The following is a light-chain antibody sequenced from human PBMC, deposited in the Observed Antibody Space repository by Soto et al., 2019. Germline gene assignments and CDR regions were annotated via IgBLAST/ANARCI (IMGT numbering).Light chain of an antibody. V-gene: IGLV2-23*01. CDR3: CSYVGATTYV. CDR2: EGI. CDR1: SSTVGGFNV. Sequence: QSALTQPASVSGSPGQSITISCTGTSSTVGGFNVVSWYQQHPGKAPKVIIYEGIKRPSGVSNRFSGSNSGSTASLTISGLQAEDEADYYCCSYVGATTYVFGTGIQLTVL. J-gene: IGLJ1*01.